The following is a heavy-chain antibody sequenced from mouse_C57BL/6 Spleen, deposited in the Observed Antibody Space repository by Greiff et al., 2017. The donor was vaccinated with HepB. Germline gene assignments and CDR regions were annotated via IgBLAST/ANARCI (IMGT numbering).Heavy chain of an antibody. V-gene: IGHV3-1*01. D-gene: IGHD1-1*01. CDR3: ARGDYGSSFYAMDY. CDR1: GYSITSGYD. J-gene: IGHJ4*01. Sequence: EVQLQQSGPGMVKPSQSLSLTCTVTGYSITSGYDWHWIRHFPGNKLEWMGYISYSGSTNYNPSLKSRISITHDTSKNHFFLKLKSVTTGDTATYYCARGDYGSSFYAMDYWGQGTSVTVSS. CDR2: ISYSGST.